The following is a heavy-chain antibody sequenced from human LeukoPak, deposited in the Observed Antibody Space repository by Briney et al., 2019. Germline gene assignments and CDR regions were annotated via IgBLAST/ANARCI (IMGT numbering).Heavy chain of an antibody. CDR1: GFTFSSYA. D-gene: IGHD2-15*01. J-gene: IGHJ3*02. CDR3: ARDLRYCSGGSCWRAFDI. Sequence: GGSLRLSCAASGFTFSSYAMHWVRQAPGKGLEYVSAISSNGGSTYYASSVKGRFTISRDNSKNTLYLQMGSLRAEDMAVYYCARDLRYCSGGSCWRAFDIWGQGTMVTVSS. CDR2: ISSNGGST. V-gene: IGHV3-64*01.